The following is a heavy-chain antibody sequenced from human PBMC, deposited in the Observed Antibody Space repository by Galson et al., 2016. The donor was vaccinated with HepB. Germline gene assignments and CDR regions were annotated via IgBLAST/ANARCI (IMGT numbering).Heavy chain of an antibody. J-gene: IGHJ4*01. CDR1: GFTFSNAW. CDR2: IKSKTDGGTT. CDR3: TWDV. Sequence: SLRLSCAASGFTFSNAWMSWVRQAPGKGLEWAGRIKSKTDGGTTDYAAPVKGRFTISRDVSKHTVYLQMNSLKIEDTAVYYCTWDVWGQGNPGHRLL. D-gene: IGHD1-26*01. V-gene: IGHV3-15*01.